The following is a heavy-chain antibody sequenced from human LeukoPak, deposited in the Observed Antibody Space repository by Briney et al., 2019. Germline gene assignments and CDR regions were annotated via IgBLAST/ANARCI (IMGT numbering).Heavy chain of an antibody. J-gene: IGHJ6*04. CDR3: ARGYYGSDV. Sequence: PSETLSLTCAVSGGSLSGYYWTWIRQPPGKGLEWIGEINHSGSTNYNPSLKSRVTISVDTSKNQFSLKLSSVTAADTAVYYCARGYYGSDVWGKGTTVTVSS. V-gene: IGHV4-34*01. CDR1: GGSLSGYY. CDR2: INHSGST.